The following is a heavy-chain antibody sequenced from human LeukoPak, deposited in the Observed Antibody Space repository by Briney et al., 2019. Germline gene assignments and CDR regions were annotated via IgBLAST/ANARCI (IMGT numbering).Heavy chain of an antibody. J-gene: IGHJ4*02. CDR1: GLTFSSYD. D-gene: IGHD6-19*01. Sequence: PGGSLRLSCVASGLTFSSYDMSWVRQAPGKGLEWVAVISYDGSNKYYADSVKGRFTISRDNSKNTLYLQMNSLRAEDTAVYYCAKDSAVAGTGFDYWGQGTLVTVSS. CDR2: ISYDGSNK. V-gene: IGHV3-30*18. CDR3: AKDSAVAGTGFDY.